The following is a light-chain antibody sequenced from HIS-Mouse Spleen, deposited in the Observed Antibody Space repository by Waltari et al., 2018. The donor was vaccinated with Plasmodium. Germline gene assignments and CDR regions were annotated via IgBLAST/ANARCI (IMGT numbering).Light chain of an antibody. CDR1: SSDVGGYNY. CDR3: SSYTSSSTVV. Sequence: QSALTQPASVSGSPGQSITISCTGTSSDVGGYNYFSWYQQHPGKAPKLMVYDVSNRPSGVSTRFSGSKSGNTASLTISGLQAEDEADYYCSSYTSSSTVVFGGGTKLTVL. V-gene: IGLV2-14*03. J-gene: IGLJ2*01. CDR2: DVS.